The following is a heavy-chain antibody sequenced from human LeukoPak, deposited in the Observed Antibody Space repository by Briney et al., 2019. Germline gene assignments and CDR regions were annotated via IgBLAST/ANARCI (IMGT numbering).Heavy chain of an antibody. D-gene: IGHD3-22*01. J-gene: IGHJ4*02. CDR2: IIPILGIA. V-gene: IGHV1-69*04. Sequence: PVKVSCKASGGTFSSYAISWVRQAPGQGLEWMGRIIPILGIANYAQKFQGRVTITADKSTSTAYMELSSLRSEDTAVYYCAREYYYDSSGYYDIDYWGQGTLVTVSS. CDR1: GGTFSSYA. CDR3: AREYYYDSSGYYDIDY.